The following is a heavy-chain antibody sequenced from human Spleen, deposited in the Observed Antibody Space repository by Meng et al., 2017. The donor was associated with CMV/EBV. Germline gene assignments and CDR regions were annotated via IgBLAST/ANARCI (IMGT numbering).Heavy chain of an antibody. CDR3: AREYGYCSSTSCYYFDY. CDR2: ISSSSSYI. D-gene: IGHD2-2*01. CDR1: GFTFSSYS. Sequence: GESLKISCAASGFTFSSYSMNWVRQAPGKGLEWVSSISSSSSYIYYADSVKGRFTISRDNAKNSLYLQMNSLRAEDTAVYYCAREYGYCSSTSCYYFDYWGQGTLVTVSS. J-gene: IGHJ4*02. V-gene: IGHV3-21*01.